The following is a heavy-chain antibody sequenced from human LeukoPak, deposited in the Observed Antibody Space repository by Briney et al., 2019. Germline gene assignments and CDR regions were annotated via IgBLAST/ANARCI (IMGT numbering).Heavy chain of an antibody. Sequence: PSETLSLTCTVSGGSISSYYWSWIRQPPGKGLEWIGYIYYSGSTNYNPSLKSRVTISVDTSKNQFSLKLSSVTAADTAVYYCARESWATNAFDIWGQGTMVTVSS. D-gene: IGHD5-12*01. J-gene: IGHJ3*02. V-gene: IGHV4-59*01. CDR2: IYYSGST. CDR3: ARESWATNAFDI. CDR1: GGSISSYY.